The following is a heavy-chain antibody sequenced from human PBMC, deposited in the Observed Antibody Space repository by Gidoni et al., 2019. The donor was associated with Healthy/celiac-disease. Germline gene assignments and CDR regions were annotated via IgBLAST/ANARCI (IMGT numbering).Heavy chain of an antibody. CDR3: AKGPSGPHCSGGSCYHYYYGMDV. Sequence: QVQLVESGGGVVQPGRSLRLSCAASGFTFSIYGMHWVRQAPGKGLEWVAVISYDGSNKYYADSVKGRFTISRDNSKNTLYLQMNSLRAEDTAVYYCAKGPSGPHCSGGSCYHYYYGMDVWGQGTTVTVSS. V-gene: IGHV3-30*18. CDR2: ISYDGSNK. J-gene: IGHJ6*02. D-gene: IGHD2-15*01. CDR1: GFTFSIYG.